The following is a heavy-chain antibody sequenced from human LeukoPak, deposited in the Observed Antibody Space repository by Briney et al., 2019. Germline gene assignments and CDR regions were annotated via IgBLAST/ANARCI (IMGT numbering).Heavy chain of an antibody. Sequence: SETLSLTCTVSGDSISSYYWTWIRQPPGKGLEWIGHISYSGSTNYNPSLESRLTISVDTSKKQFSLRLSSVTAADTAVYYCATRRTDCSGGSCYPYYFDYWGQGTLVTVSS. J-gene: IGHJ4*02. V-gene: IGHV4-59*08. D-gene: IGHD2-15*01. CDR1: GDSISSYY. CDR3: ATRRTDCSGGSCYPYYFDY. CDR2: ISYSGST.